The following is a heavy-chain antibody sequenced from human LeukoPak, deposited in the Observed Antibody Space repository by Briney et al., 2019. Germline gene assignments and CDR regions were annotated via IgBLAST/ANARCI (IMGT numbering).Heavy chain of an antibody. Sequence: GGSLRLSCVVSGFSLSEYSMNWIRQTPGRGLEWVAFIGFTSTSMKYRESVKGRFTISRDNAKNSLYLQMNSLRAEDTAVYYCARDLKGDYWGQGALVTVSS. D-gene: IGHD3-9*01. J-gene: IGHJ4*02. CDR3: ARDLKGDY. CDR2: IGFTSTSM. CDR1: GFSLSEYS. V-gene: IGHV3-48*01.